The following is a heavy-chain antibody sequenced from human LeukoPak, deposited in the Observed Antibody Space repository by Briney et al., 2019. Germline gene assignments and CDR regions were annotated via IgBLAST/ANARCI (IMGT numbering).Heavy chain of an antibody. CDR2: FDPEDGET. CDR3: ATEYGSGKTGLYFDY. Sequence: ASVKVSCKVSGYTLTELSMHWVRQAPGKGLGWMGGFDPEDGETIYAQKFQGRVTMTEDTSTDTAYMELSSLRSEDTAVYYCATEYGSGKTGLYFDYWGQGTLVTVSS. V-gene: IGHV1-24*01. J-gene: IGHJ4*02. D-gene: IGHD3-10*01. CDR1: GYTLTELS.